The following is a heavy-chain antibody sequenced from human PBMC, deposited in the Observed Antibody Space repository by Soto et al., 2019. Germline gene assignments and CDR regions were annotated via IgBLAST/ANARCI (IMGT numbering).Heavy chain of an antibody. CDR2: IYWDDDK. CDR3: AHRRSPSGDFDC. Sequence: QITLKESGPTLVKPTQTLTLSCTFSGFSLSTAGVGVGWVRQPPGKALEWLALIYWDDDKRYSPSLKSRLTITKDTSKNQVVLTMTNMGPVDTATYYCAHRRSPSGDFDCWGQGTLVTVSS. J-gene: IGHJ4*02. CDR1: GFSLSTAGVG. V-gene: IGHV2-5*02.